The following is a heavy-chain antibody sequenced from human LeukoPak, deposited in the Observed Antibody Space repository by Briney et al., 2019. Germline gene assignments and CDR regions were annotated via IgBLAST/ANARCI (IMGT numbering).Heavy chain of an antibody. CDR3: ARSGETYYYDSSGYYMDY. CDR1: GGSISSSSYY. J-gene: IGHJ4*02. V-gene: IGHV4-39*07. Sequence: SETLSLTCTVSGGSISSSSYYWGWIRQPPGKGLEWIGSIYYSGSTYYNPSLKSRVTISVDTSKNQFSLKLSSVTAADTAVYHCARSGETYYYDSSGYYMDYWGQGTLVTVSS. CDR2: IYYSGST. D-gene: IGHD3-22*01.